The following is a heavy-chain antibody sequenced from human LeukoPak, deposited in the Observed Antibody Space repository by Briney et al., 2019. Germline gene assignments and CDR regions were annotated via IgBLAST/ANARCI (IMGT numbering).Heavy chain of an antibody. D-gene: IGHD6-13*01. CDR2: IKQDGSEK. CDR1: GFTFSSYE. V-gene: IGHV3-7*01. Sequence: PGGSLRLSCAASGFTFSSYEMSWVRQAPGKGLEWVANIKQDGSEKYYVDSVKGRFTISRDNAKNSLYLQMNSLRAEDTAVYYCASRWYEGPYYFDYWGQGTLVTVSS. CDR3: ASRWYEGPYYFDY. J-gene: IGHJ4*02.